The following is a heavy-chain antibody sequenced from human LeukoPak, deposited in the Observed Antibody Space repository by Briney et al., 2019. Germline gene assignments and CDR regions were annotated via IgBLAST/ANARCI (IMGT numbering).Heavy chain of an antibody. Sequence: GGSLRLSCAASGFTFNAFGMNWARQAPGKGLEWVASINHNGNVNYYVDSVKGRFTISRDNAKNSLYLQMSNLRAEDTAVYFCARGGGLDVWGQGATVTVSS. V-gene: IGHV3-7*03. CDR3: ARGGGLDV. J-gene: IGHJ6*02. CDR1: GFTFNAFG. CDR2: INHNGNVN. D-gene: IGHD3-16*01.